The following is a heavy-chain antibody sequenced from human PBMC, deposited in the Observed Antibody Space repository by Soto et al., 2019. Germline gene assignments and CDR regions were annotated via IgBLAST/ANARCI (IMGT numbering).Heavy chain of an antibody. D-gene: IGHD5-12*01. CDR2: INAGNGNT. J-gene: IGHJ4*02. CDR3: AREGAVATIYFDY. Sequence: ASVKVSCKASGYTSTSYAMHWVRQAPGQRLEWMGWINAGNGNTKYSQKFQGRVTITRDTSASTAYMELSSLRSEDTAVYYCAREGAVATIYFDYWGQGTLVTVSS. V-gene: IGHV1-3*01. CDR1: GYTSTSYA.